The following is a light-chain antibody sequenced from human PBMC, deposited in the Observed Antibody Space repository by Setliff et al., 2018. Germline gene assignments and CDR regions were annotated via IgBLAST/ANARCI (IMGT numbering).Light chain of an antibody. V-gene: IGLV1-44*01. Sequence: QSVLAQPPSASGTPGQRVTISCSGSSSNIGSNTVNWYQQLPGTAPKPLIYSNNQRPSGVPDRFSGSKSGTSASLAISGLQSEDEADYYCAAWDDSLNVFDVFGTGTNVTVL. J-gene: IGLJ1*01. CDR1: SSNIGSNT. CDR2: SNN. CDR3: AAWDDSLNVFDV.